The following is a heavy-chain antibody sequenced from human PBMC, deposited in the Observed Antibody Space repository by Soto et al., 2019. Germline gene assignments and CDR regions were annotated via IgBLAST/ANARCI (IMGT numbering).Heavy chain of an antibody. Sequence: GGSLRLSCSASGFTFSSYAMHWVRQAPGKGLEYVSAISSNGGSTYYADSVKGRFTISRDNSKNTLYLQMSSLRAEDTAVYYCVKGQGLCSSTSCFPQNYYGMDVWGQGTTVTVSS. CDR1: GFTFSSYA. CDR3: VKGQGLCSSTSCFPQNYYGMDV. V-gene: IGHV3-64D*08. D-gene: IGHD2-2*01. CDR2: ISSNGGST. J-gene: IGHJ6*02.